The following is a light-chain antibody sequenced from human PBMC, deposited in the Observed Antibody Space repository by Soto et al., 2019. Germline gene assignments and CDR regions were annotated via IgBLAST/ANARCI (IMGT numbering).Light chain of an antibody. Sequence: EIVLTQSPGTLSLSPGDRATLSCRASQSGSGSYLAWYQQKPGQAPRLLISGASRRATGVPDRFSVSGSGTDFSLTINRVEPEDFAVYYCQQYGSSPITFGGGTKVDIK. CDR1: QSGSGSY. CDR2: GAS. V-gene: IGKV3-20*01. CDR3: QQYGSSPIT. J-gene: IGKJ4*01.